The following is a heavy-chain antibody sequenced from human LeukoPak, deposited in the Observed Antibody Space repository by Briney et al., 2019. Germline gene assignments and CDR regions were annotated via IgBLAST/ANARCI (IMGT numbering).Heavy chain of an antibody. CDR3: ARDFKDVSP. J-gene: IGHJ5*02. CDR1: GFTFSSFW. CDR2: IKTDGSDT. V-gene: IGHV3-74*01. Sequence: GGSLRLSCAASGFTFSSFWMHWVRHAPGQGPVWVSGIKTDGSDTRYADSVKGRFTIFRDNAKSTLYLQMNSLRAEDTAMYYCARDFKDVSPWGPGTLVTVSS.